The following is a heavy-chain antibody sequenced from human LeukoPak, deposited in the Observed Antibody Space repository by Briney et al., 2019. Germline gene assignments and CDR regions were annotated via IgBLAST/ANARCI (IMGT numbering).Heavy chain of an antibody. Sequence: GSLRLSCAASGFTFSSYAMHWVRQAPGKGLEWVAVISYDGSNKYYADSVKGRFTISRDNSKNTLYLQMNSLRAEDTAVYYCARSLYDFWSGYLDYWGQGTLVTVSS. J-gene: IGHJ4*02. CDR2: ISYDGSNK. CDR3: ARSLYDFWSGYLDY. V-gene: IGHV3-30-3*01. CDR1: GFTFSSYA. D-gene: IGHD3-3*01.